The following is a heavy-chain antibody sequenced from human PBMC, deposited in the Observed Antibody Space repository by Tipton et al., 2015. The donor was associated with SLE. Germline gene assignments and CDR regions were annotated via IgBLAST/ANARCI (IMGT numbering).Heavy chain of an antibody. CDR3: ARCRGDSSSAGPRYYFDY. D-gene: IGHD6-6*01. V-gene: IGHV4-59*08. Sequence: TLSLTCTVSGGSISSYYWSWIRQPPGKGLEWIGYIYYSGSTNYNPSLKSRVTISVDTSKNQFSLKLSSVTAADTAVYYCARCRGDSSSAGPRYYFDYWGQGTLVTVPS. CDR2: IYYSGST. J-gene: IGHJ4*02. CDR1: GGSISSYY.